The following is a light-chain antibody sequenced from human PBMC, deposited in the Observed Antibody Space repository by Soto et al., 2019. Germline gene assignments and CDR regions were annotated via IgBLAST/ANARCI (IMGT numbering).Light chain of an antibody. J-gene: IGKJ4*01. CDR2: DAS. CDR3: QQRSNWRVT. Sequence: DIQMTQSPSTLSASVGDRVTITCRASQTISTWLAWHQQKPGKAPKLLIYDASSLESGVPSRFSGSGSGTEFTLTISSLEPEDIAVYYCQQRSNWRVTFGGGTKVEIK. CDR1: QTISTW. V-gene: IGKV1-5*01.